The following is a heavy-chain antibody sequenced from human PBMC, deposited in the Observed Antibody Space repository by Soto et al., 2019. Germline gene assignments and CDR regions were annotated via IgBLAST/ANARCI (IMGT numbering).Heavy chain of an antibody. J-gene: IGHJ3*02. V-gene: IGHV4-59*01. CDR2: IYYSGST. Sequence: SETLSLTCTVSGGSISSYYWSWIRQPPGKGLEWIGYIYYSGSTNYNPSLKSRVTISVDTSKNQFSLKLSSVTAADTAVYYCARAEGGYPDDAFDIWGQGTMVTVSS. CDR3: ARAEGGYPDDAFDI. D-gene: IGHD3-16*02. CDR1: GGSISSYY.